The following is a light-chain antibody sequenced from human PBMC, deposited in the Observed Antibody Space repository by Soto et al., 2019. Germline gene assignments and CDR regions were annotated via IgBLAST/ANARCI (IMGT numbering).Light chain of an antibody. CDR3: QQYDNLPLT. CDR2: AAS. J-gene: IGKJ4*01. Sequence: DIQMTQSPSFVSASVGDRVTISCRASQGITSWLAWYQQKPGKAPKLLIYAASTLQGGVPSRFSGSGSGTDFTFTISSLQPEDIATYYCQQYDNLPLTFGGGTKVDIK. CDR1: QGITSW. V-gene: IGKV1-12*01.